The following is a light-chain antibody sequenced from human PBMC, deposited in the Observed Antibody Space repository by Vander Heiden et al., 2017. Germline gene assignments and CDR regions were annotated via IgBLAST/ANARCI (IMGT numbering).Light chain of an antibody. V-gene: IGKV1-33*01. CDR1: QAIRNN. Sequence: DIQMTQSPSSLSASVGDRVTITCQANQAIRNNLNWYQQKPGEAPKSLIYDASSPETGVPSRFSGSGSGTDFTLTISSLQPEDIATYHCQQYYNVPFTFGQGTRLDIK. CDR3: QQYYNVPFT. J-gene: IGKJ5*01. CDR2: DAS.